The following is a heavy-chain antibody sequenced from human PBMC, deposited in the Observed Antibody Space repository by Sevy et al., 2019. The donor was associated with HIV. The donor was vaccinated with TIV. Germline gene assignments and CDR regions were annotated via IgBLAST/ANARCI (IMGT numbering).Heavy chain of an antibody. CDR1: GFTFDHHA. CDR2: ISWNGVSL. Sequence: GGSLRLSCTASGFTFDHHAMHWVRQAPGKGLEWVSGISWNGVSLAYADSVKGRFTISRDNAKKSLFLQMNSLRPEDTAFYYGAEVPGCGYALAMWYFDLWGRGTLVTVSS. V-gene: IGHV3-9*01. D-gene: IGHD3-16*01. J-gene: IGHJ2*01. CDR3: AEVPGCGYALAMWYFDL.